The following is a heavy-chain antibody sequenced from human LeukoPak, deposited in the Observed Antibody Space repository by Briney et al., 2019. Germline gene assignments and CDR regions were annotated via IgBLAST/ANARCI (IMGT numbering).Heavy chain of an antibody. CDR1: GFTFSSYA. V-gene: IGHV3-30-3*01. D-gene: IGHD4-23*01. CDR3: ARDLAGGNSNN. CDR2: ISYDGSNK. J-gene: IGHJ4*02. Sequence: GRSLRLSCAASGFTFSSYAMHWVRQAPGKGLEWVAVISYDGSNKYYADSVKGRFTISRDNSKNTPYLQMNSLRAEDTAVYYCARDLAGGNSNNWGQGTLVTVSS.